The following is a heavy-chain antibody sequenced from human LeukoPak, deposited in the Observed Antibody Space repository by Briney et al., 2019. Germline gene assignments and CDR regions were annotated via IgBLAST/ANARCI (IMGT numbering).Heavy chain of an antibody. V-gene: IGHV3-21*01. D-gene: IGHD2-2*01. CDR3: AKNVVPAAIFWFDP. J-gene: IGHJ5*02. CDR2: ISSSSSYI. CDR1: GFTFSSYS. Sequence: PGGSLRLSCAASGFTFSSYSMNWVRQAPGKGLEWVSSISSSSSYIYYADSVKGRFTISRDNAKNSLYLQMNSLRAEDTAVYYCAKNVVPAAIFWFDPWGQGTLVTVSS.